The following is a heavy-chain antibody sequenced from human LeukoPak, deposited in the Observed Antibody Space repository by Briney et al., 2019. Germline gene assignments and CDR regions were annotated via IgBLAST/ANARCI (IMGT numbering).Heavy chain of an antibody. CDR2: IYHAGTT. J-gene: IGHJ4*02. D-gene: IGHD2-2*01. CDR3: MRTYCSSTSCHYFDY. CDR1: GASISSTNW. Sequence: SGTLSLTCAVSGASISSTNWWSWARQPPGKGLEWIGEIYHAGTTNYNPSLESRVTISVDNSGNQFSLKLTSVTAADTAVYYCMRTYCSSTSCHYFDYWGQGTLVTVSS. V-gene: IGHV4-4*02.